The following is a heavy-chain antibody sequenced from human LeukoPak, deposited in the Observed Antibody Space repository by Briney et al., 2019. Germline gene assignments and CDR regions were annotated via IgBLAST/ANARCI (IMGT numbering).Heavy chain of an antibody. CDR3: AKDQSCNGGSCYFDY. J-gene: IGHJ4*02. CDR2: IWYDGSNK. D-gene: IGHD2-15*01. V-gene: IGHV3-33*06. CDR1: GVTFSSYG. Sequence: QSGGSLRLSCAASGVTFSSYGMHWVRQAPGKGLEWVAVIWYDGSNKYYADSVKGRFTISRDNSKNTLYLQMNSLRAEDTAVYYCAKDQSCNGGSCYFDYWGQGNLVTVSS.